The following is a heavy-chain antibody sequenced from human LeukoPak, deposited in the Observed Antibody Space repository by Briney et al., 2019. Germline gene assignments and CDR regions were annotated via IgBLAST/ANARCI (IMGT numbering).Heavy chain of an antibody. CDR2: IYYSGST. Sequence: SETLSLTCTVSGDSISTCNYYWGWIRPPPGKELEWIGTIYYSGSTYYNPSLKSRVTISVDTSKNQFSLKLSSVTAADTAVYYYARHKDYYYSYMDVWGKGTTVTISS. V-gene: IGHV4-39*01. CDR3: ARHKDYYYSYMDV. CDR1: GDSISTCNYY. J-gene: IGHJ6*03.